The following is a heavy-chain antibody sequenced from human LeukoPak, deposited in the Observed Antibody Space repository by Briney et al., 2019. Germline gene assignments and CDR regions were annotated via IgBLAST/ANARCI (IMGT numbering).Heavy chain of an antibody. V-gene: IGHV1-69*06. Sequence: EASVKVSCKASGGTFSSYAISWVRQAPGQGLEWMGGIIPIFGTANYAQKFQGRVTITADKSTSTAYMELSSLSSEDTAVYYCARDPGVAVADIPFWFDPWGQGTLVTVSS. J-gene: IGHJ5*02. CDR3: ARDPGVAVADIPFWFDP. CDR1: GGTFSSYA. CDR2: IIPIFGTA. D-gene: IGHD6-19*01.